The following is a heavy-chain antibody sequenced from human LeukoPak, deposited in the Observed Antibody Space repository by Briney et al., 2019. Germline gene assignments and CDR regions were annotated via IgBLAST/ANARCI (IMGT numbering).Heavy chain of an antibody. Sequence: SETLSLTCAVYGGSFSSYYWSWIRQSPGKGLEWIGEINHSEATDYNPSFKSRVTISVDTSKNQFSLKLSSVTAADTAVYYCAREAQYCSGGSCYGGYFQHWGQGTLVAVSS. CDR2: INHSEAT. CDR3: AREAQYCSGGSCYGGYFQH. D-gene: IGHD2-15*01. CDR1: GGSFSSYY. V-gene: IGHV4-34*01. J-gene: IGHJ1*01.